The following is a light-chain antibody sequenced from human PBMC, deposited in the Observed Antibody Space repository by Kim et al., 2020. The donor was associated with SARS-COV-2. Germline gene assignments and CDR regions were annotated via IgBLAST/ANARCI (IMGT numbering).Light chain of an antibody. CDR3: QQLNSLWT. Sequence: IQLTQSPSSLSASVGDRVTITRRASQGISSYLAWYQQKPGKAPKLLIYAASTLQSGVPSRFSGSGSGTDFTLTISSLQPEDFATYYCQQLNSLWTFGHGTKLEI. CDR2: AAS. CDR1: QGISSY. J-gene: IGKJ2*02. V-gene: IGKV1-9*01.